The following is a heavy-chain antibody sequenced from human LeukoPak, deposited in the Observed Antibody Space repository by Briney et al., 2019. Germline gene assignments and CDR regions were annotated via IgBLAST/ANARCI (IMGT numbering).Heavy chain of an antibody. CDR2: ISWNSGSI. CDR3: ARGIAAAGTDYYYYMDV. J-gene: IGHJ6*03. CDR1: GFTFDDYA. Sequence: GGSLRLSCAASGFTFDDYAMHWVRHAPGKGLEWVSGISWNSGSIGYADSVKGRFTISRDNAKNSLYLQMNSLRAEDTAVYYCARGIAAAGTDYYYYMDVWGKGTTVTVSS. V-gene: IGHV3-9*01. D-gene: IGHD6-13*01.